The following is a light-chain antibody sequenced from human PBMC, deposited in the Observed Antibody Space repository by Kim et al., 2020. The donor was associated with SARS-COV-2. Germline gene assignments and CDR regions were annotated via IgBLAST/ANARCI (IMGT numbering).Light chain of an antibody. CDR1: RGISNY. Sequence: SASVGDRLTISLRASRGISNYLAWYQQKPGTVPNLLIFSASTLQSGVPSRFSGSGSGTDFTLNISSLQPEDVGTYYCQQSTGAPYTFGQGTKLEI. CDR3: QQSTGAPYT. J-gene: IGKJ2*01. CDR2: SAS. V-gene: IGKV1-27*01.